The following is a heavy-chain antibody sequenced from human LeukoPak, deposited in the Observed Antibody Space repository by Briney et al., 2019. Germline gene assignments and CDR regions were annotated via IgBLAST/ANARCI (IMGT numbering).Heavy chain of an antibody. J-gene: IGHJ4*02. Sequence: SQTLSLTCTVSGGSISSSSHHWAWIRQPPGKGLEWIASIYYTGTSYYNPPLKSRLTISVDSSRDQFSLRLSSVTAADTGVYYCSREHESASDYWGQGILVTVSS. V-gene: IGHV4-39*02. CDR3: SREHESASDY. CDR1: GGSISSSSHH. CDR2: IYYTGTS.